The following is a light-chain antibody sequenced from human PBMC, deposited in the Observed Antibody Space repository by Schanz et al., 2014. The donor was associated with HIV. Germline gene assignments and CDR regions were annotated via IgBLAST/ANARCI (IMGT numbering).Light chain of an antibody. CDR3: ATWDATVSAVL. J-gene: IGLJ2*01. Sequence: QSVLTQPPSVSAAPGQKVTIACSGSAFNIGQNFVSWNQHLPGTAPKLLIYANHERPSEIPDRFSASRTGTSATLAIIGLQSGDEAEYYCATWDATVSAVLFGGGTKVTVL. CDR1: AFNIGQNF. V-gene: IGLV1-51*01. CDR2: ANH.